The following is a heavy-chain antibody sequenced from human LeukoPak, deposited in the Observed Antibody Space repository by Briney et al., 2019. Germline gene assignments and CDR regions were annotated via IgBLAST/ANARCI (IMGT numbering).Heavy chain of an antibody. CDR1: GGSISSGGYS. J-gene: IGHJ4*02. D-gene: IGHD6-13*01. CDR2: IYHSGST. CDR3: ARGSPAEAAAYRYYFDY. Sequence: PSQTLSLTCAVSGGSISSGGYSWSWIRQPPGKGLEWIGYIYHSGSTYYNPSLKSRVTISVDRSKNQFSLKLSSVTAADTAVYYCARGSPAEAAAYRYYFDYWGQGTLVTVSS. V-gene: IGHV4-30-2*01.